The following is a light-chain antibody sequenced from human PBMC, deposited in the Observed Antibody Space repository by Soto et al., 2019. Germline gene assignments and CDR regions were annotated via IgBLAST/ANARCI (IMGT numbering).Light chain of an antibody. CDR1: QSVSTN. CDR2: GAS. CDR3: QQYTNRPPWA. V-gene: IGKV3-15*01. J-gene: IGKJ1*01. Sequence: EIVMTQSPATLSGSPGERATLSCRASQSVSTNLAWYQQKPGQAPRLLIYGASTRATGIPARFSGSGSGTEFTLTISSLQSADSAVYYCQQYTNRPPWAFGQGTKV.